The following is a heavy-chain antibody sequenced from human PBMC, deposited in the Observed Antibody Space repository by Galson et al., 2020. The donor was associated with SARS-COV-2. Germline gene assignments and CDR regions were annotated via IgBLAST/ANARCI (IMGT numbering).Heavy chain of an antibody. V-gene: IGHV4-31*03. D-gene: IGHD3-22*01. Sequence: SEALSLTCTVSGGSISSGGYYWSWIRQHPGKVLEWTGYIYYSGSPYYNPSLKSRVTISVDTSKNQFSLKLSSVTAADPAVYYCARARITMIVVVNEFDYWGQGTLVTVSS. CDR2: IYYSGSP. CDR1: GGSISSGGYY. CDR3: ARARITMIVVVNEFDY. J-gene: IGHJ4*02.